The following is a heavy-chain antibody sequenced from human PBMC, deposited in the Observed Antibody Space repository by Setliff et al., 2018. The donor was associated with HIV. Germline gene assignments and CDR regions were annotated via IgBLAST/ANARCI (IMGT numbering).Heavy chain of an antibody. D-gene: IGHD3-10*01. CDR3: ARVRRGKAIITTGGMDV. Sequence: ASVKVSCKASGYTFTSDYIHWVRQAPGQGLEWMGWINPNNGDTIYAQKFQGRVTVTRDTSINTAYMVLSSLKSDDTAMYFCARVRRGKAIITTGGMDVWGQGTTVTVSS. V-gene: IGHV1-2*02. CDR2: INPNNGDT. CDR1: GYTFTSDY. J-gene: IGHJ6*02.